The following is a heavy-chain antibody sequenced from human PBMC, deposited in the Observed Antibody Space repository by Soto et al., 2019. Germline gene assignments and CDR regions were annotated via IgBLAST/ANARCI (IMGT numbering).Heavy chain of an antibody. J-gene: IGHJ4*02. CDR2: IIPIFGTA. Sequence: SVKVSCKAAGGTFSSYAISWVRQAPGQGLEWMGGIIPIFGTANYAQKFQGRVTITADESTSTAYMELSSLRSEDTAVYYCARGYDSSGSFDYWGQGTLVTVSS. CDR1: GGTFSSYA. CDR3: ARGYDSSGSFDY. D-gene: IGHD3-22*01. V-gene: IGHV1-69*13.